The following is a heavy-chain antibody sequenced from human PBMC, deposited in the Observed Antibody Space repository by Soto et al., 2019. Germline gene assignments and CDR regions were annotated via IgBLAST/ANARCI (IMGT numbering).Heavy chain of an antibody. CDR1: GFPFSSSA. CDR3: AAGYCSSPSCYHYYGMDV. J-gene: IGHJ6*02. Sequence: SVKVSCDASGFPFSSSALQWVRQARGQRLEWIGWIVVGSGNTNYAQKFQERVTITRDMSTSTAYMELSSLRSEDTAVYYCAAGYCSSPSCYHYYGMDVWGQGTTVTVSS. V-gene: IGHV1-58*01. D-gene: IGHD2-2*01. CDR2: IVVGSGNT.